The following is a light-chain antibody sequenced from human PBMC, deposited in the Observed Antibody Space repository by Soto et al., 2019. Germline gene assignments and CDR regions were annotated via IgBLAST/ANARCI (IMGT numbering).Light chain of an antibody. CDR1: SSNIGAGYD. J-gene: IGLJ1*01. V-gene: IGLV1-40*01. CDR2: GNI. Sequence: QSVLTQPPSVSGAPGQRVTISCTGSSSNIGAGYDVHWYQQLPGTAPKLLIYGNINRPSGVPDRFSGSKSGTSASLAITGLQAEDEADYYCQSYDSSLSAEYVFGTGTKVTVL. CDR3: QSYDSSLSAEYV.